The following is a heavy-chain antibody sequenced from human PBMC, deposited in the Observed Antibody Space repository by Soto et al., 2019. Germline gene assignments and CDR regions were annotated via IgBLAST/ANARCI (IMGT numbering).Heavy chain of an antibody. J-gene: IGHJ6*03. CDR3: ARQAAEIYYSYYYMDV. V-gene: IGHV4-59*08. CDR2: IYYTGST. CDR1: GASLGTSY. D-gene: IGHD6-25*01. Sequence: PSETLSLTCIVSGASLGTSYWSWIRPPPQKGLEWIGYIYYTGSTNYSPTLKSRVTISVDTSKNQFSLNLSSVTAADTAVYYCARQAAEIYYSYYYMDVWGKGTTVTVSS.